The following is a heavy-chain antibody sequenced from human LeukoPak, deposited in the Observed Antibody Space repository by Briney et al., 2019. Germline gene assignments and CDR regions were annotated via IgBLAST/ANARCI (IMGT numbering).Heavy chain of an antibody. CDR2: IHSSGST. CDR3: ARHYYDSSAAFDY. V-gene: IGHV4-59*08. CDR1: GGSLSGHF. D-gene: IGHD3-22*01. Sequence: SETLSLTCTVSGGSLSGHFWSWFRRPPGKGLENIGYIHSSGSTNYNPSYKSRVTISVDTSKNQFSLKLSSVTAADTAVYYCARHYYDSSAAFDYWGQGTLVTVSS. J-gene: IGHJ4*02.